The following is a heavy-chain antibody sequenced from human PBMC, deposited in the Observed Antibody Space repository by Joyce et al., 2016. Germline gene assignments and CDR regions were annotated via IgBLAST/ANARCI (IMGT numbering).Heavy chain of an antibody. CDR3: ARDNESSGYYKIIGLDV. CDR1: GGTFRSCG. Sequence: QVQLVQSGAEVKKPGSSVKVSCKASGGTFRSCGISWVRQAPGQGLEGMGRILPVFGTAAYAQRFQGRVTMTADESTTTAYMELSGLRSDDTAVYYCARDNESSGYYKIIGLDVWGQGTTVTVPS. V-gene: IGHV1-69*18. D-gene: IGHD3-22*01. J-gene: IGHJ6*02. CDR2: ILPVFGTA.